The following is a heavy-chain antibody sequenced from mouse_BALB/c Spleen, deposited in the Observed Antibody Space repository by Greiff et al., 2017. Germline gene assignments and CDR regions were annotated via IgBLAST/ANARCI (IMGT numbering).Heavy chain of an antibody. Sequence: VQLQQSGPELVKPGASVKISCKASGYSFTGYFMNWVMQSHGKSLEWIGRINPYNGDTFYNQKFKGKATLTVDKSSSTAHMELRSLASEDSAVYYCARSGGSLYYYAMDYWGQGTSVTVSS. CDR3: ARSGGSLYYYAMDY. D-gene: IGHD3-1*01. V-gene: IGHV1-20*02. CDR2: INPYNGDT. CDR1: GYSFTGYF. J-gene: IGHJ4*01.